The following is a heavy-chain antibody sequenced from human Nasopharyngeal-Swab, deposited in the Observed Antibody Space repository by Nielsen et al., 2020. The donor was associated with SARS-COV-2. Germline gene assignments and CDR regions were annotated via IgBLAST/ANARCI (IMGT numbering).Heavy chain of an antibody. CDR3: ARGPLYYYDSENHFDY. CDR2: INPNSGGT. D-gene: IGHD3-22*01. J-gene: IGHJ4*02. V-gene: IGHV1-2*06. CDR1: GYTFTGYY. Sequence: ASVKVSCKASGYTFTGYYMHWVRQAPGQGLEWMGRINPNSGGTNYVQKFQGRVTMTRDTSISTAYMELSRLRSDDTAVYYCARGPLYYYDSENHFDYWGQGTLVTVSS.